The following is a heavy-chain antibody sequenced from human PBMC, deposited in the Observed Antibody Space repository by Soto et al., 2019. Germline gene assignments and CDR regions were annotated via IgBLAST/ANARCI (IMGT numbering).Heavy chain of an antibody. D-gene: IGHD6-13*01. V-gene: IGHV4-31*03. CDR3: ARAAAAEKFDY. CDR1: GGSVRSGDFY. CDR2: MHYRGNT. Sequence: QVQLQESGPGLVKPSETLSLTCSVSGGSVRSGDFYWSWIRQHPGKGLEWIGYMHYRGNTYYNPSLKSRVTISVDTSKNQFSLRLTSVTAAVTAVYFCARAAAAEKFDYWGQGTLVAVSS. J-gene: IGHJ4*02.